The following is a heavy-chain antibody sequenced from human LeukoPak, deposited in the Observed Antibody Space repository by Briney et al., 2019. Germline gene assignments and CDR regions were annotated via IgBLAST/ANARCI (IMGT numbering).Heavy chain of an antibody. Sequence: PSETLSLTCTVSGGSISSYYWSWLRQPPGKGLEWIGYIYYSGSTNYNPSLKSRVTISVDTSKNQFSLKLSSVTAADTAVYYCARNLGYCSSTSCPHDAFDIWGQGTMVTVSS. CDR2: IYYSGST. CDR1: GGSISSYY. D-gene: IGHD2-2*01. V-gene: IGHV4-59*01. CDR3: ARNLGYCSSTSCPHDAFDI. J-gene: IGHJ3*02.